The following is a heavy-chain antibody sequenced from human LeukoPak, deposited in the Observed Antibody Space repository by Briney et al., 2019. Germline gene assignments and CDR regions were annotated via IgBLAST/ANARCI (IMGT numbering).Heavy chain of an antibody. J-gene: IGHJ1*01. V-gene: IGHV7-4-1*02. D-gene: IGHD1-7*01. CDR2: INTNTGSP. CDR1: GYIFDIYA. CDR3: ARDYTLTLGTTTYFQH. Sequence: ASVKVSCKASGYIFDIYAMIWVRQAPGQGLELMGWINTNTGSPTYAQGFTGRFVFSLDTSVSTAYLQISSLKAEDTAVYYCARDYTLTLGTTTYFQHWGQGTLVTVPS.